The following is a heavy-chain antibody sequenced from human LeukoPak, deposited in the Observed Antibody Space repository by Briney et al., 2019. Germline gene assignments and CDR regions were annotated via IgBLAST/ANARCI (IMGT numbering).Heavy chain of an antibody. CDR3: ARDSYDSSGYSH. CDR2: IYHSGST. D-gene: IGHD3-22*01. J-gene: IGHJ4*02. CDR1: GGSISSSNW. V-gene: IGHV4-4*02. Sequence: SETLSLTCAVSGGSISSSNWWSWVRQPPGKGLEWIGEIYHSGSTNYNPSLKSRVTISVDKSRNQFSLKLSSVTAADTAVYYCARDSYDSSGYSHWGQGTLVTVSS.